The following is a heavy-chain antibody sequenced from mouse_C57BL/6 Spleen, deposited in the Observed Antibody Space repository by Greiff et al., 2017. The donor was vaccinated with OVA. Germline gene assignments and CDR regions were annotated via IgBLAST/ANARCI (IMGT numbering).Heavy chain of an antibody. D-gene: IGHD2-3*01. Sequence: EVKLMESGPELVKPGASVKIPCKASGYTFTDYNMDWVKQSHGKSLEWIGDINPNNGGTIYNQKFKGKATLTVDKSSSTAYMELRSLTSEDTAVYYCARRWLLPYYFDYWGQGTTLTVSS. CDR1: GYTFTDYN. CDR3: ARRWLLPYYFDY. V-gene: IGHV1-18*01. J-gene: IGHJ2*01. CDR2: INPNNGGT.